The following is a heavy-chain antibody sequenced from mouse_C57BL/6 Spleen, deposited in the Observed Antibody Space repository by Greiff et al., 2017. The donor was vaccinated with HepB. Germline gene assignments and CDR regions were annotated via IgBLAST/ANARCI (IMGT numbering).Heavy chain of an antibody. V-gene: IGHV1-22*01. J-gene: IGHJ1*03. Sequence: EVQLQQSGPELVKPGASVKMSCKASGYTFTDYNMHWVKQSHGKSLEWIGYINPNNGGTSYNQKFKGKATLTVNKSSSTAYMELRSLTSGDSAVYYCARDYYGSSPYWYFDVWGTGTTVTVSS. D-gene: IGHD1-1*01. CDR3: ARDYYGSSPYWYFDV. CDR2: INPNNGGT. CDR1: GYTFTDYN.